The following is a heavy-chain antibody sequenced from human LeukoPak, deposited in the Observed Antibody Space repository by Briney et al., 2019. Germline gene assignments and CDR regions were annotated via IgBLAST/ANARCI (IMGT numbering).Heavy chain of an antibody. CDR3: ARRDFSGWNYFDY. Sequence: TDTLSLTCTVSGGSISSYHWIWIRQPPGKGLEWIGYIHYSGSTNYNPSLKSRVTTSVDTSKNQLSLKLSSVTAADTAVYYCARRDFSGWNYFDYWGQGTLVTASS. D-gene: IGHD6-19*01. CDR1: GGSISSYH. J-gene: IGHJ4*02. V-gene: IGHV4-59*07. CDR2: IHYSGST.